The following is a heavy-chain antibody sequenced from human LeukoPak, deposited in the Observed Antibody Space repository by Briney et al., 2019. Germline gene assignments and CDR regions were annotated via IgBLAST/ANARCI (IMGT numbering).Heavy chain of an antibody. Sequence: ASVKVSCKASGYTFTSYYMHWVRQAPGQGLEWMGIINPSGGSTSYAQKFQGRVTMTRDMSTSTVYMELSSLRSEDTAVYYCARDMGLLGYDSSGYLGMGDYWGQGTLVTVSS. CDR1: GYTFTSYY. CDR3: ARDMGLLGYDSSGYLGMGDY. J-gene: IGHJ4*02. V-gene: IGHV1-46*01. D-gene: IGHD3-22*01. CDR2: INPSGGST.